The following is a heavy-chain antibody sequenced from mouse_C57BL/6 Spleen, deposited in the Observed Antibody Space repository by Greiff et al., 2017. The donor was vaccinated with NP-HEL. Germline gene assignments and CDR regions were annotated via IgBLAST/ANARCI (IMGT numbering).Heavy chain of an antibody. CDR2: IYPGDGDT. Sequence: QVQLQQSGAELVKPGASVKISCKASGYAFSSYWMNWVKQRPGKGLEWIGQIYPGDGDTNYNGKFKGKATLTADKSSSTAYMQLSSLTSEDSAVYFCAPYYDYDGGGHAMDYWGQGTSVTVSS. CDR1: GYAFSSYW. D-gene: IGHD2-4*01. CDR3: APYYDYDGGGHAMDY. V-gene: IGHV1-80*01. J-gene: IGHJ4*01.